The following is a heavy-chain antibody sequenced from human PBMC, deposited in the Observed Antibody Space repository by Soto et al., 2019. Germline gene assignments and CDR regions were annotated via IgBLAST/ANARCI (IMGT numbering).Heavy chain of an antibody. J-gene: IGHJ6*03. Sequence: QVQLVQSGAEVKKPGASVTVSCKASGYTFSDYYLHWVRQAPGQGPGWMGGINPNSGDTKFAQRFQGRVTMTRDTSVRTAFMELNWLKPDDTAVYYCARESGGATATLDYYYFYMDVWGQGTTVTVSS. CDR1: GYTFSDYY. CDR3: ARESGGATATLDYYYFYMDV. CDR2: INPNSGDT. D-gene: IGHD5-12*01. V-gene: IGHV1-2*02.